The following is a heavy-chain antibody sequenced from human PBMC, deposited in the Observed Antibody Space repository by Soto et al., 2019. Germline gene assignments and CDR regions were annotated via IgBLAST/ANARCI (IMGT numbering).Heavy chain of an antibody. CDR2: IWYDGSNK. CDR1: GFTFRSYG. CDR3: ARDPYTSSTSFDY. V-gene: IGHV3-33*01. Sequence: QVQLVESGGGVVQPGRSLRLSCAASGFTFRSYGMHWVRQAPGKGLEWVAVIWYDGSNKYYADSVKGRFTISRDNSKNTLYQQMNSLRAEDTAVYYCARDPYTSSTSFDYWGLGTLVTVSS. D-gene: IGHD1-20*01. J-gene: IGHJ4*02.